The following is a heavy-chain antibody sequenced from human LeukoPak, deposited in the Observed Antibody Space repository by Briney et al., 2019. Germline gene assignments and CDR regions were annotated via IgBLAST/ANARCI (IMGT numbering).Heavy chain of an antibody. Sequence: ASVKVSCKASGGTFSSYAISWVRQAPGQGLEWMGRIIPILGIANYAQKFQGRVTITADKSTSTAYMELSSLRSEDTAVYYCARYTPRLVVITYYFDYWGQGTLVTVSS. D-gene: IGHD3-22*01. J-gene: IGHJ4*02. V-gene: IGHV1-69*04. CDR3: ARYTPRLVVITYYFDY. CDR2: IIPILGIA. CDR1: GGTFSSYA.